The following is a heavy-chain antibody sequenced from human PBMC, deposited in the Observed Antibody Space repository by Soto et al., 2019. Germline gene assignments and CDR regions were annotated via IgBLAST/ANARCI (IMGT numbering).Heavy chain of an antibody. Sequence: PGGSLRLSCAASGFTFSSYGMHWVRQAPGKGLEWVAVISYDGSNKYYADSVKGRFTISRDNSKNTLYLQMNSLRAEDTAVYYCAKGGSGYHYSTDGLFDYWGQGTLVTVSS. CDR1: GFTFSSYG. J-gene: IGHJ4*02. D-gene: IGHD3-22*01. CDR2: ISYDGSNK. V-gene: IGHV3-30*18. CDR3: AKGGSGYHYSTDGLFDY.